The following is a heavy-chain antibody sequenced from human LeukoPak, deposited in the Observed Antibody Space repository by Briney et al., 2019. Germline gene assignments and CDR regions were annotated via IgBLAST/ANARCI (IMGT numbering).Heavy chain of an antibody. J-gene: IGHJ4*02. D-gene: IGHD3-22*01. V-gene: IGHV1-18*01. CDR1: GYTFTSYG. CDR3: ARDEGYYDSSGYYRFDY. Sequence: ASVKVSCKASGYTFTSYGISWVRQAPGQGREGMGWISIYNGNTNYAQKLQGRVTMTTDTSTSTAYMELRSLRSDDTALYYCARDEGYYDSSGYYRFDYWGQGTLVTVSS. CDR2: ISIYNGNT.